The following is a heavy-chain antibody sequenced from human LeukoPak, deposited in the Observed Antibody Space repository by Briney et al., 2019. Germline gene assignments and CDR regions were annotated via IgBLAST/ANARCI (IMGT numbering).Heavy chain of an antibody. CDR1: GGSISSGSYY. V-gene: IGHV4-31*11. Sequence: SETLSLTCAVSGGSISSGSYYWSWIRQHPGQGLEWIGYIYYSGSTSYNPSLKSRVTILQDTSKNQFSLKLSSVTAADTAVYYCATYNRDGYNFAFRQWGQGTLVTVSS. CDR2: IYYSGST. CDR3: ATYNRDGYNFAFRQ. J-gene: IGHJ1*01. D-gene: IGHD5-24*01.